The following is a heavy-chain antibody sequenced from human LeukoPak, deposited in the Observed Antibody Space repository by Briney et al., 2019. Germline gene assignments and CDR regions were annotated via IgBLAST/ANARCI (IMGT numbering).Heavy chain of an antibody. D-gene: IGHD6-19*01. CDR2: ISGSGDTT. CDR1: GLTFSRYA. J-gene: IGHJ4*02. Sequence: GGSLRLSCAASGLTFSRYAMSSVRQAPGKGLEWVSAISGSGDTTYYADSVKGRFTISRDNSKNTLYLQVNSLRAEDTALYYCAKEGPVAGYFDYWGQGTLVTVSS. V-gene: IGHV3-23*01. CDR3: AKEGPVAGYFDY.